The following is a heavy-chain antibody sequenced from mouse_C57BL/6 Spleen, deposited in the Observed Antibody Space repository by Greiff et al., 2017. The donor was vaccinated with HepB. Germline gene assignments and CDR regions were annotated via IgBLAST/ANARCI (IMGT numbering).Heavy chain of an antibody. J-gene: IGHJ4*01. CDR1: GYTFTSYW. V-gene: IGHV1-64*01. Sequence: VQLQQPGAELVKPGASVKLSCKASGYTFTSYWMHWVKQRPGQGLEWIGMIHPNSGSTNYNEKFKSKATLTVDKSSSTAYMQLSSLTSEDSAVYYCARHGYYGDYYAMDYWGQGTSVTVSS. CDR2: IHPNSGST. CDR3: ARHGYYGDYYAMDY. D-gene: IGHD2-3*01.